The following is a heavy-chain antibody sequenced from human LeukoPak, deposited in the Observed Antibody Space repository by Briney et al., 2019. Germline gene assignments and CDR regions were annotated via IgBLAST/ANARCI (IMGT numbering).Heavy chain of an antibody. CDR3: AKGAVESLDYYFYMEV. V-gene: IGHV3-23*01. J-gene: IGHJ6*03. CDR2: ISGSAGST. Sequence: GGSLRLSCAASGFTLSNFAMNWVRQAPGKGLEWVSTISGSAGSTYTADSVKGRFTISRDNSKNTLYLEMSTLIAEDTAVYYCAKGAVESLDYYFYMEVWGKGTTVTVSS. D-gene: IGHD2-15*01. CDR1: GFTLSNFA.